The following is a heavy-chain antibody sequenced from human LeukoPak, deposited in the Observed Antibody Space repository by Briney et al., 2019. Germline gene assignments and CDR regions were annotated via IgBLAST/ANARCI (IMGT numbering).Heavy chain of an antibody. J-gene: IGHJ6*03. CDR3: ARQWSGLVYYMDV. CDR1: GFTFSSYG. D-gene: IGHD3-10*01. Sequence: GGSLRLSCAASGFTFSSYGMHWVRQAPGKGLEWVAFIRYDGSNKYYADSVKGRFTISRDNSKNTLYLQMNSLRAEDTAVYYCARQWSGLVYYMDVWGKGTTVTISS. V-gene: IGHV3-30*02. CDR2: IRYDGSNK.